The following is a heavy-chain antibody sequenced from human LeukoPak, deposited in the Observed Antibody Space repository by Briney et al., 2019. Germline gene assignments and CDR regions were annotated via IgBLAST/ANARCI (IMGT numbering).Heavy chain of an antibody. CDR2: INHSGST. CDR3: ARPGDYVGMWYDY. J-gene: IGHJ4*02. V-gene: IGHV4-34*01. Sequence: SETLSLTCAVYGGSFSGYYWSWIRQPPGKGLEWIGEINHSGSTNYNPSLKSRVNTSVDTSKNQFSLKLSSVTAADTAVYYCARPGDYVGMWYDYWGQGTLVTVSS. CDR1: GGSFSGYY. D-gene: IGHD4-17*01.